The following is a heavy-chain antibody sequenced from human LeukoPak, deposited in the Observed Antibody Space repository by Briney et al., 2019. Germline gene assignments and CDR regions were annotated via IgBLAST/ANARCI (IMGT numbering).Heavy chain of an antibody. D-gene: IGHD3-10*01. J-gene: IGHJ4*02. CDR3: AKRASGSGTSLYYFDY. CDR1: GFTFSSYA. Sequence: GGSLRLSCAASGFTFSSYAMSWVRQAPGKGLEWVSAISGRGDRTYYVDSVKGRFTISRDNSKNTLYLQMNSLRAEDTAVYYCAKRASGSGTSLYYFDYWGQGTLVTVSS. CDR2: ISGRGDRT. V-gene: IGHV3-23*01.